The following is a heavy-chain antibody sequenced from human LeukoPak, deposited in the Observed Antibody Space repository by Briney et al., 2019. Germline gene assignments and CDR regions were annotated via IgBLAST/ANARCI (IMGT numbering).Heavy chain of an antibody. CDR1: GFTFSNYN. Sequence: GGSLRLSCAASGFTFSNYNINRVRQAPGKGLEWVSSISSRGSYIYYADSVKGRFAISADNAMNSLYLQMNSLRAEDTAVYYCARGYSSSWYDLYYFDYWGQGTLVTVSS. CDR3: ARGYSSSWYDLYYFDY. J-gene: IGHJ4*02. CDR2: ISSRGSYI. V-gene: IGHV3-21*01. D-gene: IGHD6-13*01.